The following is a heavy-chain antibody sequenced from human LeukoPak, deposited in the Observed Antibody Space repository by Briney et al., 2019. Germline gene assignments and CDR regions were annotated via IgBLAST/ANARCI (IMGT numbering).Heavy chain of an antibody. J-gene: IGHJ4*02. D-gene: IGHD1-26*01. Sequence: SDTLSLTCSVSGVSVGSAGYYWTWIRQPPGEGLEWIGYMYYNGSSNYNPFLKIRVTMSLDPSKNRFSLKLSAVTAADTAVYYCARSQSQSGSYRYYFTYWGQGTLVTVS. CDR3: ARSQSQSGSYRYYFTY. V-gene: IGHV4-61*08. CDR2: MYYNGSS. CDR1: GVSVGSAGYY.